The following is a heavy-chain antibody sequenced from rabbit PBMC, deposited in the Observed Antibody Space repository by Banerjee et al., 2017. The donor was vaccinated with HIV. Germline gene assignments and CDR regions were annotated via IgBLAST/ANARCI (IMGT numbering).Heavy chain of an antibody. CDR3: ARVRTTYYEVDL. CDR1: GFSFSSNA. D-gene: IGHD8-1*01. J-gene: IGHJ4*01. CDR2: IVVGSGDNT. Sequence: QSLEESGGDLVKPGASLTLTCTASGFSFSSNAMCWVRQAPGKGLEWIASIVVGSGDNTYYASWAKGRFTISKTSSTTVTLQMTSLTAADTATYFCARVRTTYYEVDLWGPGTLVTVS. V-gene: IGHV1S40*01.